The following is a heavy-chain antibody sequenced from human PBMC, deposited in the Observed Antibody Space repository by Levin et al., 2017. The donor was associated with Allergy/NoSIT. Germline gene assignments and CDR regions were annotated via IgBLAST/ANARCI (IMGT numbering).Heavy chain of an antibody. CDR1: AFTFSYFT. CDR3: AKTGSVYGDYGGVDY. Sequence: GGSLRLSCAASAFTFSYFTMHWVRQAPGKGLEWVAVISSDGSNEDYADSVKGRFTISRDNPKNTLYLQMNGLRAEDTAVYYCAKTGSVYGDYGGVDYWGQGTLVTVSS. CDR2: ISSDGSNE. V-gene: IGHV3-30*04. J-gene: IGHJ4*02. D-gene: IGHD4-17*01.